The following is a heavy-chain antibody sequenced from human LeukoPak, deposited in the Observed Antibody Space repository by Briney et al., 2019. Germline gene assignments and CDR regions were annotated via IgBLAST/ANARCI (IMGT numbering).Heavy chain of an antibody. CDR3: ARRMEMANPIGYYSDY. J-gene: IGHJ4*02. CDR1: GYTFTGYY. Sequence: ASVKVSCKXSGYTFTGYYMHWVRQAPGQGLEGMGRINPNSGGTNYSQKFQGRVTMTRDTSISTAYMELSRLRSDDTAVYYCARRMEMANPIGYYSDYWGQGTLVTVSS. V-gene: IGHV1-2*06. D-gene: IGHD5-24*01. CDR2: INPNSGGT.